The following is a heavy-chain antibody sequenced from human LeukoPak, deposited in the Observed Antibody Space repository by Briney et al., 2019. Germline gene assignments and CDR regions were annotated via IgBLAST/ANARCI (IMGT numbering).Heavy chain of an antibody. V-gene: IGHV3-30*02. CDR3: ARELNYVWGSFRSFDY. CDR1: GFTFSSYG. CDR2: IRYDGSNK. J-gene: IGHJ4*02. Sequence: PGGSLRLSCAASGFTFSSYGIHWVRQAPGKGLEWVAFIRYDGSNKYYTDSVKGRFTISRDNSKNTLYLQMNSLRAEDTAVYYCARELNYVWGSFRSFDYWGQGTLVTVSS. D-gene: IGHD3-16*02.